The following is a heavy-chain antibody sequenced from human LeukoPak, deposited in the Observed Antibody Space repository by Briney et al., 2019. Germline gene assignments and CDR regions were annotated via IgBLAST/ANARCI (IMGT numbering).Heavy chain of an antibody. D-gene: IGHD3-10*01. CDR2: ISSSSTTI. CDR3: AKTAPFTMVLVFGY. Sequence: PGGSLRLSCAASGFTFSSYSMNWVRQAPGKGLEWVSYISSSSTTIYYADSVKGRFTISRDNAKNSLYLQMNSLRAEDTAVYYCAKTAPFTMVLVFGYWGQGTLVTVSS. CDR1: GFTFSSYS. V-gene: IGHV3-48*01. J-gene: IGHJ4*02.